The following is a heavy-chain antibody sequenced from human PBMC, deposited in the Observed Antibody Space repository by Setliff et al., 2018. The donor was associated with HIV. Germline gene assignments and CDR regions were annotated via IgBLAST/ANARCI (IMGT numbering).Heavy chain of an antibody. CDR1: GGSISGGY. V-gene: IGHV4-59*01. D-gene: IGHD3-3*01. Sequence: SETLSLTCSVSGGSISGGYWSWIRQPPGKGLEWNGYVYIYNSGSTNYTPSLTSRVTISVDTSRNQFSLKLTSVTAADTAIYYCARGVCFDYWGQGTQVTVSS. CDR3: ARGVCFDY. J-gene: IGHJ4*02. CDR2: VYIYNSGST.